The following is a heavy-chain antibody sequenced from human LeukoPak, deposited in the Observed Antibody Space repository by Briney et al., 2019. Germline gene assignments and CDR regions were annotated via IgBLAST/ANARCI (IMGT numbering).Heavy chain of an antibody. J-gene: IGHJ4*02. CDR1: GYTFTGDY. Sequence: ASVKVSCKASGYTFTGDYMHWVRQAPGQGLEWMGWINPNSGGTNLAQKFQGSVTMTRDTSITTAYMELSRLRSDDTAVYYCARDASSSTTLDYWGQGTLVTVSS. CDR2: INPNSGGT. CDR3: ARDASSSTTLDY. D-gene: IGHD4-11*01. V-gene: IGHV1-2*02.